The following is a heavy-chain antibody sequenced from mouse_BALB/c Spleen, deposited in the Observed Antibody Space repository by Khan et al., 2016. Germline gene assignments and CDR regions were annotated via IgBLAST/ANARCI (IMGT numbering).Heavy chain of an antibody. CDR3: ARDYYGSSYFDY. D-gene: IGHD1-1*01. V-gene: IGHV3-2*02. J-gene: IGHJ2*01. CDR2: LSYSGST. CDR1: GYSITSDYA. Sequence: VKLLESGPGLVKPSQSLSLTCTVTGYSITSDYAWNWIRQFPGNKLEWMGYLSYSGSTSYNPSLKSRISITRDTSKNQFFLQLNSVTTEDTATYYCARDYYGSSYFDYWGQGTTLTVSS.